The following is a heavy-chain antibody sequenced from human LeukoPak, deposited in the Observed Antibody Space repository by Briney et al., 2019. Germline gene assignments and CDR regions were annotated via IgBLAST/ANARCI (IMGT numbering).Heavy chain of an antibody. CDR3: AKLMGYCSSTSCYDY. D-gene: IGHD2-2*01. V-gene: IGHV3-30*02. J-gene: IGHJ4*02. CDR1: GFTFQNYG. CDR2: IRYDGSNK. Sequence: GGSLRLSCAASGFTFQNYGMHWVRQVPGKGLEWVAFIRYDGSNKYYADSVKGRFTISRDNSKNTLYLQMNSLRAEDTAVYYCAKLMGYCSSTSCYDYWGQGTLVTVSS.